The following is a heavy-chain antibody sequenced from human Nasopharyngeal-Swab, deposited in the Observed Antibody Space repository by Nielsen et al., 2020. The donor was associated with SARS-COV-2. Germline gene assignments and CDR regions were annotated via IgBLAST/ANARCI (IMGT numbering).Heavy chain of an antibody. CDR2: VNHSGST. V-gene: IGHV4-34*01. CDR1: GGAFRGFF. Sequence: SETLSLTCAVYGGAFRGFFWSWVRPPPRKGLEWIGEVNHSGSTHYNPSLKRRVTISVDTSNNQFSLKLSSVTAADTALYYCARAGDLTAYYSYYMDVWGNGTTVTVSS. D-gene: IGHD2-21*02. J-gene: IGHJ6*03. CDR3: ARAGDLTAYYSYYMDV.